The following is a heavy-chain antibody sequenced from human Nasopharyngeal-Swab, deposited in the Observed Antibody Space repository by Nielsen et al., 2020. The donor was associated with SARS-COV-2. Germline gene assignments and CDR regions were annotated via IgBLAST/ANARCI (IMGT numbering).Heavy chain of an antibody. CDR3: AAGADYYYYYMDV. Sequence: SVKVSCKASGGTFSSYAISWVRQAPGQGLEWMGRIIPILGIANYAQKFQGRVTITADKSTSTAYMELSSLRSEDTAVCYCAAGADYYYYYMDVWGKGTTVTVSS. CDR1: GGTFSSYA. D-gene: IGHD1-26*01. CDR2: IIPILGIA. V-gene: IGHV1-69*04. J-gene: IGHJ6*03.